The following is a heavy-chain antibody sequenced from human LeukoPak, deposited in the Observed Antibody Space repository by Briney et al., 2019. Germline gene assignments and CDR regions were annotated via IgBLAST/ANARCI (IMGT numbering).Heavy chain of an antibody. V-gene: IGHV5-51*01. J-gene: IGHJ3*02. D-gene: IGHD3-16*02. Sequence: GESLKISCKGSGYSFTSYWIGWVRQMPGKGLEWMGIIYPGDSDTRYSPSFQGQVTISADKSISTAYLQWSSLKASDTAMYYCARHHNMITFGGVIVIGVAFDIWGQGTMVTVSS. CDR2: IYPGDSDT. CDR3: ARHHNMITFGGVIVIGVAFDI. CDR1: GYSFTSYW.